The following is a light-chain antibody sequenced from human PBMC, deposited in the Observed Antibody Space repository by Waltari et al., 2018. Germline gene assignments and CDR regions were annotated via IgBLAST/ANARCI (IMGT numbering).Light chain of an antibody. CDR2: GVS. J-gene: IGLJ1*01. CDR1: SSYVDNYTF. Sequence: QSALTQPASVSGSPGQSITISCTGTSSYVDNYTFVSWYQQHPGKAPKLMIYGVSKRPSGVSDRFSGSKSGNTASLTISGLQAEDEADYYCSSYTNIITYVFGTGTKVTVL. V-gene: IGLV2-14*01. CDR3: SSYTNIITYV.